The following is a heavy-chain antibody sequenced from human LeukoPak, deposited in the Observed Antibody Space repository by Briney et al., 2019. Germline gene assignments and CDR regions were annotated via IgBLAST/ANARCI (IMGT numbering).Heavy chain of an antibody. CDR3: ARAGNWNDGGYFDY. V-gene: IGHV3-7*01. CDR2: IKQDGSEK. CDR1: GFSFSTYW. D-gene: IGHD1-20*01. Sequence: PGGSLRLSCAASGFSFSTYWMSWVRQAPGEGLERVSNIKQDGSEKYYVASVKGRFTISRDNATNSLYLQMNSLRAEDTAVYYCARAGNWNDGGYFDYWGQGTLVTVSS. J-gene: IGHJ4*02.